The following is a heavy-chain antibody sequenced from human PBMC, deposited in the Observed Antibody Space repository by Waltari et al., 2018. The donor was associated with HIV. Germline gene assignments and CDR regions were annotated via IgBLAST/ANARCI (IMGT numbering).Heavy chain of an antibody. CDR1: GFLVSTRC. CDR2: LYTDGTT. Sequence: EVQLVESGGGLIQPGWSLRLSCATSGFLVSTRCMSWIRQAPGKGLEWVSVLYTDGTTYYADSVKGRFTISRDNAKNTLYFQMNNLRGEDTAVYYCARHLGTAAGPFDYWGQGTLVTVSS. J-gene: IGHJ4*02. CDR3: ARHLGTAAGPFDY. V-gene: IGHV3-53*01. D-gene: IGHD6-13*01.